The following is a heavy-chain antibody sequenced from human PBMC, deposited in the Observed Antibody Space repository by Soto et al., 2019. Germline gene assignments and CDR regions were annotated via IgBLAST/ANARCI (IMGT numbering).Heavy chain of an antibody. Sequence: SQTLSLTCAISGDSVSSNSASWSWIRQSPSRGLEWLGRTYYRSKWYHDYAAFVRSRITINPDTSKNQFSLQLNSVTPEDTAVYYCARLYASAWAFDYWGRGTLVTVSS. CDR3: ARLYASAWAFDY. CDR2: TYYRSKWYH. D-gene: IGHD6-19*01. CDR1: GDSVSSNSAS. V-gene: IGHV6-1*01. J-gene: IGHJ4*01.